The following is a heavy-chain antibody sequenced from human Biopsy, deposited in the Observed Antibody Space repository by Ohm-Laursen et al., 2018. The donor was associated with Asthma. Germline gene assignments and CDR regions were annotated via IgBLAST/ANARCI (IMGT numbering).Heavy chain of an antibody. CDR3: AKRRGYSDLTDFDH. J-gene: IGHJ4*02. Sequence: SLRLSCTASGFVFSSHAMHWVRQAPGKGLEWVAVVSYDGGVAHYADSMKGRFTISRDNAKSTLYLQMNRLRTDDTAVYYCAKRRGYSDLTDFDHWGQGTLVTVSS. V-gene: IGHV3-30*18. CDR1: GFVFSSHA. D-gene: IGHD3-3*01. CDR2: VSYDGGVA.